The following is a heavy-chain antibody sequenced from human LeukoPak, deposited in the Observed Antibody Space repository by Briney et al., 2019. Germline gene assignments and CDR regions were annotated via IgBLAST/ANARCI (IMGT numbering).Heavy chain of an antibody. Sequence: GGSLRLSCAASGFTFSSYGMHWVRQAPGKGLEWVAVIWYDGSNKYYADSVKGRFTISRDNSKNTLYLQMNSLRAEDTAVYYCARDPPFGMAGTGAFDNWGQGTMVTVSS. J-gene: IGHJ3*02. V-gene: IGHV3-33*01. CDR1: GFTFSSYG. CDR2: IWYDGSNK. CDR3: ARDPPFGMAGTGAFDN. D-gene: IGHD6-19*01.